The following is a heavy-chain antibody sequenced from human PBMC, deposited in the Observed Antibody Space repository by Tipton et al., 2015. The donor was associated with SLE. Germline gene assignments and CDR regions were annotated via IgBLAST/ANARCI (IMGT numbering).Heavy chain of an antibody. V-gene: IGHV4-39*01. J-gene: IGHJ4*02. Sequence: TLSLTCTVSGGSITSSGYSWDWIRQPPGEGLEWIGCIYYGGTTYYNPSLRSRVTISLDTSKNQFSLKLTSLTAADTTVYYCARRPTGYFEYWGQGALVTVSS. CDR1: GGSITSSGYS. CDR2: IYYGGTT. CDR3: ARRPTGYFEY.